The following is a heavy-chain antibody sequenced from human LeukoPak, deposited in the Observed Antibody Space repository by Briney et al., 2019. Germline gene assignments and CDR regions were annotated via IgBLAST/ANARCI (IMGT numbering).Heavy chain of an antibody. CDR1: GFTFTSSA. D-gene: IGHD6-13*01. V-gene: IGHV1-58*01. CDR2: IVVGSGNT. J-gene: IGHJ3*02. Sequence: SVKVSCKASGFTFTSSAVQWVRQSRGQRLEWIGGIVVGSGNTNYAQKFQERVTINRDMSTSTAYMELSSLRSEDTAVYYCAAAHMYSSSWSNDAFDIWGQGTMVTVSS. CDR3: AAAHMYSSSWSNDAFDI.